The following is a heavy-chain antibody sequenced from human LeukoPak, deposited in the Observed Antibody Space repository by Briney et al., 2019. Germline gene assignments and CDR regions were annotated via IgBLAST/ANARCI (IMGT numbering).Heavy chain of an antibody. CDR1: GYIFTSYD. D-gene: IGHD3-22*01. J-gene: IGHJ4*02. Sequence: GASVKVSCKASGYIFTSYDINWVRQAAGQGLEWMGWMNPNSGNTGYAQKFQGRVTMTRNTSISTAYMELSSLRSEDTAVYYCASESSGYYPNFDYWGQGTLVTVSS. CDR3: ASESSGYYPNFDY. CDR2: MNPNSGNT. V-gene: IGHV1-8*01.